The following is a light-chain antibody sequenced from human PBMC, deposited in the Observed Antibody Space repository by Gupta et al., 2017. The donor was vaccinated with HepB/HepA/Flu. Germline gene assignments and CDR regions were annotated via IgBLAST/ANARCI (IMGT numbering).Light chain of an antibody. V-gene: IGKV3-20*01. CDR2: DAS. CDR3: RNECGSAGT. CDR1: QSVSGSS. Sequence: DIVLTQSPGTLSLSPGERATLSCRASQSVSGSSIAWYHQKPGRAPRLLIYDASGRSTGIPDTISGSGSGTAFSLIIIRRVPADFAVYYCRNECGSAGTFGQGTKMDIK. J-gene: IGKJ2*01.